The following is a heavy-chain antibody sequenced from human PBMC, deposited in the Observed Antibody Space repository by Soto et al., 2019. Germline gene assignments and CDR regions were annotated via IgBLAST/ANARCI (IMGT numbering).Heavy chain of an antibody. J-gene: IGHJ4*02. D-gene: IGHD3-16*01. CDR2: IIPIIGVT. Sequence: QVQLVQSGAEVKRPGSSVKVSCESSGDTFNSYVISWVRQAPGQGLEWMGGIIPIIGVTHYAQKFQGRVTISALSSTGTAYMELTNLGFEDTALYYCARESLGAKGAHHRGQGTLVTVSS. CDR3: ARESLGAKGAHH. V-gene: IGHV1-69*17. CDR1: GDTFNSYV.